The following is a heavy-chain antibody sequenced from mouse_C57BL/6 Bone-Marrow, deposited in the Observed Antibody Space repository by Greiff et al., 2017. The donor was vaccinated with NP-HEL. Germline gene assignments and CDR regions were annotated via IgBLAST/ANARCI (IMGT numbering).Heavy chain of an antibody. CDR2: IDPSDSYT. Sequence: QVQLQQPGAELVKPGASVKLSCKASGYTFTSYWMQWVKQRPGQGLEWIGEIDPSDSYTNYNQKFKCKATLTVDTSSSTAYMQLSSLTSEDSAVYYCARSDYWGQGTTLTVSS. V-gene: IGHV1-50*01. CDR1: GYTFTSYW. CDR3: ARSDY. J-gene: IGHJ2*01.